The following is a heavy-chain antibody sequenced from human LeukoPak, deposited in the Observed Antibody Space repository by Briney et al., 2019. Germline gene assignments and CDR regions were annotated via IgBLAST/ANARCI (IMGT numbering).Heavy chain of an antibody. V-gene: IGHV3-7*01. Sequence: PGGSLRLSCAASGFTFSTYWMTWVRQAPGKGLEWVANMKGDGSEIHYVDSVKGRFTISRDNAKNSLYLQMNSLRAEDTAVYYCARVRYYYGSGSYNGMDVWGQGTTVTVSS. J-gene: IGHJ6*02. D-gene: IGHD3-10*01. CDR1: GFTFSTYW. CDR2: MKGDGSEI. CDR3: ARVRYYYGSGSYNGMDV.